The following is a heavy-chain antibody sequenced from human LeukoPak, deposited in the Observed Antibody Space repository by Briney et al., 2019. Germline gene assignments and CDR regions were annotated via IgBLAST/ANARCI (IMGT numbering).Heavy chain of an antibody. CDR2: IYSGGST. Sequence: GGSLRLSCAASGFTVSSNHMSWVRQAPGKGLEWVSVIYSGGSTYYADSVKGRFTISRDNAKNSLYLQMNSLRAEDTAVYYCARFAGDYGDPFDYWGQGTLVTVSS. V-gene: IGHV3-53*01. D-gene: IGHD4-17*01. CDR3: ARFAGDYGDPFDY. CDR1: GFTVSSNH. J-gene: IGHJ4*02.